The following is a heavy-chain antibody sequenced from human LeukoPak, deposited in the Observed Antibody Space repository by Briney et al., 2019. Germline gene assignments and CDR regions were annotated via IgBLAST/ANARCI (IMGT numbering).Heavy chain of an antibody. V-gene: IGHV1-69*05. Sequence: ASVKVSCKASGGTFSSYAISWVRQAPGQGLEWVGGIIPKFGAANYAQKFQGRVTITTDESMSTAYMELSRLRSDDTAVYYCAREFGIPWGKHYYYYMDVWGKGTTVTVSS. CDR1: GGTFSSYA. CDR2: IIPKFGAA. CDR3: AREFGIPWGKHYYYYMDV. J-gene: IGHJ6*03. D-gene: IGHD3-16*01.